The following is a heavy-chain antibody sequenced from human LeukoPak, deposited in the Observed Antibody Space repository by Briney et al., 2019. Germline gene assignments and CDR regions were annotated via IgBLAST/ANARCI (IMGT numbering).Heavy chain of an antibody. J-gene: IGHJ5*02. V-gene: IGHV4-59*01. Sequence: SETLSLTRTVSGGSISSYYWSWIRQPPGKGLEWIGYIYYSGSTNYNPSLKSRVTISVDTSKNQFSLKLSSVTAADTAVYYCARMWFSSSWDRQFDPWGQGTLVTVSS. D-gene: IGHD6-13*01. CDR3: ARMWFSSSWDRQFDP. CDR2: IYYSGST. CDR1: GGSISSYY.